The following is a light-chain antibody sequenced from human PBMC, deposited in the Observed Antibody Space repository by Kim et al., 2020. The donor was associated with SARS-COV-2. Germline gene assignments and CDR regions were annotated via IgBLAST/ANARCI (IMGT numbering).Light chain of an antibody. Sequence: PGERATLPCRARQSVSSNSLAWYQHKPGQAPRLLIYGASTRATGIPDRFSGSGSGTDFTLTISRLEPEDFAVYYCQQYGAPPRTFGQGTKVDI. CDR3: QQYGAPPRT. V-gene: IGKV3-20*01. CDR1: QSVSSNS. CDR2: GAS. J-gene: IGKJ1*01.